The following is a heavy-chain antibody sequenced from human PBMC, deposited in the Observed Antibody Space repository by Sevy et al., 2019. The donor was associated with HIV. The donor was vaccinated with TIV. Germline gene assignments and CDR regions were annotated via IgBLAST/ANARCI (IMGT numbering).Heavy chain of an antibody. CDR2: ISYDGSNK. Sequence: GGSLRLSCAASGFTFSSYAMHWVRQAPGKGLEWVAVISYDGSNKYYADSVKGRFTISRDNSKNTLYLQMNSLRAEDRAVYYCARVVMITLGGVIGVDFDYWGQGTLVTVSS. D-gene: IGHD3-16*01. V-gene: IGHV3-30-3*01. J-gene: IGHJ4*02. CDR1: GFTFSSYA. CDR3: ARVVMITLGGVIGVDFDY.